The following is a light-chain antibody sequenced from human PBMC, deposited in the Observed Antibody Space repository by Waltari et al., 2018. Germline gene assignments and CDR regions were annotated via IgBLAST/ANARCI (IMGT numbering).Light chain of an antibody. Sequence: YVLTQPPSVSVAPGQTARLPCGGDNIRFKAVHGYQQKTGQAPMLLLYDDSVRPSGIPERFSGSKSGDTATLTITRVEAGDEADYYCQVWDTDSDHLFGGGTKLTVL. CDR1: NIRFKA. V-gene: IGLV3-21*02. J-gene: IGLJ3*02. CDR2: DDS. CDR3: QVWDTDSDHL.